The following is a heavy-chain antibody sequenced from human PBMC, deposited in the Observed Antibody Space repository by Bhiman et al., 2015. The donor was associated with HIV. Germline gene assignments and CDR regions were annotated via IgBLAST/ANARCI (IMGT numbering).Heavy chain of an antibody. CDR2: ISYDGNNK. CDR1: GFTFSNYA. V-gene: IGHV3-30-3*01. J-gene: IGHJ4*02. CDR3: ARGEDYYDSSGYYHPAFDY. D-gene: IGHD3-22*01. Sequence: QVQLVESGGGVVQPGRSLRLSCAASGFTFSNYAMHWVRQAPGKGLEWVAVISYDGNNKYYADSVKGRFTISRDNSKNTLYLQMSSLRAEDTAVYYCARGEDYYDSSGYYHPAFDYWARERWSPSPQ.